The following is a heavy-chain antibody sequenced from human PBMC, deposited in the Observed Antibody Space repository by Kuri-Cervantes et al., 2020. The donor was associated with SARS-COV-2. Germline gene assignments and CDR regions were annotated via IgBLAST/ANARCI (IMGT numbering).Heavy chain of an antibody. D-gene: IGHD3-10*01. CDR1: GGTFSSYA. Sequence: SVKVSCKASGGTFSSYAISWVRQAPGQGLGWMGGIIPILGIANYAQKFQGRVTITADKSTSTAYMELSSLRSEDTAVYYCARGPSGWFGEFLFDYWGQGTLVTVSS. J-gene: IGHJ4*02. CDR2: IIPILGIA. CDR3: ARGPSGWFGEFLFDY. V-gene: IGHV1-69*10.